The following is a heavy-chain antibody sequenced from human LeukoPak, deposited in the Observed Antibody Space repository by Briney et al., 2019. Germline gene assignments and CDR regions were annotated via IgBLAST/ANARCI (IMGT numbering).Heavy chain of an antibody. CDR2: IIPIFGTA. J-gene: IGHJ4*02. Sequence: GSSVKVSCKASGGTFSSYAISWVRQAPGQGLEWMGGIIPIFGTANYAQKFQGRVTITADESTSTAYMELSSLRSEDTAVYYCATYYYDSSLPILVDYWGQGTLVSVSS. CDR1: GGTFSSYA. V-gene: IGHV1-69*01. D-gene: IGHD3-22*01. CDR3: ATYYYDSSLPILVDY.